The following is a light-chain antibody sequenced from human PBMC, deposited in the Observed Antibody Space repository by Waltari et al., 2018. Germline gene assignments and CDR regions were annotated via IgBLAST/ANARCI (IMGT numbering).Light chain of an antibody. CDR1: QSVSGNY. Sequence: ETVLTQSPGTLSLSPGERATLSCRASQSVSGNYLGWFQQRRGQAPRLLIYEASSRATGVPDRFSGRGSGTDFTLTISRVEPEDFAVYYCHQYGNAPWAFGQGTKVEIK. J-gene: IGKJ1*01. V-gene: IGKV3-20*01. CDR2: EAS. CDR3: HQYGNAPWA.